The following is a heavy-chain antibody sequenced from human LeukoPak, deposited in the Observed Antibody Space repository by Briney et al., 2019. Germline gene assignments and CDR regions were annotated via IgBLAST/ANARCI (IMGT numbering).Heavy chain of an antibody. D-gene: IGHD5-18*01. CDR3: VRHNYGYDY. V-gene: IGHV3-74*01. J-gene: IGHJ4*02. Sequence: GGSLRLSCAASGFTFNRYWMHWVRHAPGEGPVWVAHILNDGGSTSYADSVKGRFTISRDNAKNTLSLQMNSLRAEDTAVYYCVRHNYGYDYWGQGTPVTVSS. CDR1: GFTFNRYW. CDR2: ILNDGGST.